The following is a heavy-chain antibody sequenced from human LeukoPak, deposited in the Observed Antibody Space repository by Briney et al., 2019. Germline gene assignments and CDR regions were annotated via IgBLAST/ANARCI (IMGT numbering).Heavy chain of an antibody. CDR2: ISYDGSNK. CDR1: GFTFSSYA. CDR3: ARDSSPRYFDWLVYY. Sequence: GSLRLSRAASGFTFSSYAMHWVRQAPGKGLEWVAVISYDGSNKYYADSVKGRFTISRDNSKNTLYLQMNSLRAEDTAVYYCARDSSPRYFDWLVYYWGQGTLVTVSS. D-gene: IGHD3-9*01. V-gene: IGHV3-30-3*01. J-gene: IGHJ4*02.